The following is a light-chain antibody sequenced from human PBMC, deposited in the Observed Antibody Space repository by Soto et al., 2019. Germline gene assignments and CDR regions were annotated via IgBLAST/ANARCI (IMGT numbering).Light chain of an antibody. V-gene: IGLV2-8*01. CDR1: SSDVGGYDY. CDR3: SSHAGSINVA. J-gene: IGLJ2*01. CDR2: EVY. Sequence: QSALTQPPSASGSPGQSVTISCTGSSSDVGGYDYVSWYQQHPGKAPKLMIYEVYKRPSGVPDRFSGSKSGNTASLTVSGLQAEDEDDYYCSSHAGSINVAFGGGTKLTVL.